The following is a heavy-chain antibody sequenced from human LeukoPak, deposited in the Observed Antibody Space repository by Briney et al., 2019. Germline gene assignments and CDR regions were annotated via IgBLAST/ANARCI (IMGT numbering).Heavy chain of an antibody. Sequence: GGSLRLSCVASGFTFSTYAMSWVRQAPGKGLEWVSGISGSGGGTDYADSVKGRFTISRDNSKNTLYLQMNSLRAEDTAVYYCARTVEYSSSSGAFDIWGQGTMVTVSS. CDR1: GFTFSTYA. CDR3: ARTVEYSSSSGAFDI. CDR2: ISGSGGGT. D-gene: IGHD6-6*01. J-gene: IGHJ3*02. V-gene: IGHV3-23*01.